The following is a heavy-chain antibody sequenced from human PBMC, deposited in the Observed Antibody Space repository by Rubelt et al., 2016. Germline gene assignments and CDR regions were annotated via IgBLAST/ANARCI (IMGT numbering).Heavy chain of an antibody. V-gene: IGHV4-39*07. Sequence: QLQLQESGPGLVKPSETLSLTCTVSGGSISSSSYYWSWIRQPSGKGLEWIGEINHSGSTNYNPSLKVLVTISVDTSKNQFALKLSSVTAADTAVYYCARGRRSAFVVVIGPHFDYWGQGTLVTVSS. D-gene: IGHD2-21*01. CDR2: INHSGST. CDR3: ARGRRSAFVVVIGPHFDY. CDR1: GGSISSSSYY. J-gene: IGHJ4*02.